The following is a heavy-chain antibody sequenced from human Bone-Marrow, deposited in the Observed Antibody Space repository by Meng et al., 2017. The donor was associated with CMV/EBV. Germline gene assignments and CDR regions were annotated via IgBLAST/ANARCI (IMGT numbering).Heavy chain of an antibody. V-gene: IGHV4-59*01. Sequence: SETLSLTCTVSGSSISSYYWSWIRQPPGKGLEWIGYIYYSGSTNYNPSLKSRVTISVDTSKNQFSLKLSSVTAADTAVYYCARDRGRKWLLPPHLTRYGMDVWGQGTTVTFSS. CDR1: GSSISSYY. J-gene: IGHJ6*02. CDR2: IYYSGST. CDR3: ARDRGRKWLLPPHLTRYGMDV. D-gene: IGHD3-22*01.